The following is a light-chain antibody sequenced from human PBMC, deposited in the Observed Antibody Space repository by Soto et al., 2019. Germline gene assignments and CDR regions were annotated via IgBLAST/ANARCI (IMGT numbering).Light chain of an antibody. V-gene: IGLV2-14*01. J-gene: IGLJ1*01. CDR3: SSYTSSSTLLYV. CDR2: DVS. Sequence: QSVLTQPASVSGSPGQSITISCTGTSSDVVGYNYVSWYQQHPGKAPKLMIYDVSNRPSGVSNRFSGSKSGNTASLTISGLQAEDEADYYCSSYTSSSTLLYVFGTGTKLTVL. CDR1: SSDVVGYNY.